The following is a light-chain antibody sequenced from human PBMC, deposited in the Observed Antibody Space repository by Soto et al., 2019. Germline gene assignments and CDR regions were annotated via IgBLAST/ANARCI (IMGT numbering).Light chain of an antibody. Sequence: DIQMTQSPSTLSASVGDRVNITCRASQSISSWLAWYQQKPGKAPTLLIYKASSLESGVPSRFSGSGSGTEFTLTISSLQPDDFATYYCQQYNSYSTCGQGTKVELK. V-gene: IGKV1-5*03. CDR1: QSISSW. CDR2: KAS. CDR3: QQYNSYST. J-gene: IGKJ1*01.